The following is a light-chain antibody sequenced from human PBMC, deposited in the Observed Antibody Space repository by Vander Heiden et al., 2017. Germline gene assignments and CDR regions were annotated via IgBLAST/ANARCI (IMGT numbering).Light chain of an antibody. CDR1: SSNVGAYNY. CDR3: SSYTSSSTLV. CDR2: EVS. V-gene: IGLV2-14*01. Sequence: SAVTQPASVSGSPGQSITISCTVTSSNVGAYNYVSWYQQHPGKAPKLMIYEVSNRPSGVSNRFSGSKSCNTASLTISGLQAEDEAYYYCSSYTSSSTLVFGVGTKLTVL. J-gene: IGLJ2*01.